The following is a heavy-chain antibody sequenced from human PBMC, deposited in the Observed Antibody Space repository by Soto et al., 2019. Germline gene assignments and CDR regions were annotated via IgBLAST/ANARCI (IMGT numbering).Heavy chain of an antibody. Sequence: SETLSLTCTVSGGSISSYYWSWIRQPPGKGLECIGYIYYSGSTNYNPSLKSRVTISVDTSKNQFSLKLSSVTAADTAAYYCARDEHCSGGSCYSGFVGGMDVWGQGTTVTVSS. CDR3: ARDEHCSGGSCYSGFVGGMDV. CDR1: GGSISSYY. CDR2: IYYSGST. D-gene: IGHD2-15*01. V-gene: IGHV4-59*01. J-gene: IGHJ6*02.